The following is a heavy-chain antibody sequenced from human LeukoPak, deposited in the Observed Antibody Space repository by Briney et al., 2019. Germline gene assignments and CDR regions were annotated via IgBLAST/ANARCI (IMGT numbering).Heavy chain of an antibody. CDR2: ISAYNGNT. Sequence: ASVKVSCKASGYTFTTYGISWVRQAPGQGLEWMGWISAYNGNTNYAQKLQGRVTMTTDASTSTAYMELRSLRSDDTAVYYCARLEGYCSGGSCPWAYFQHWGQGTLVTVSS. CDR3: ARLEGYCSGGSCPWAYFQH. D-gene: IGHD2-15*01. V-gene: IGHV1-18*01. J-gene: IGHJ1*01. CDR1: GYTFTTYG.